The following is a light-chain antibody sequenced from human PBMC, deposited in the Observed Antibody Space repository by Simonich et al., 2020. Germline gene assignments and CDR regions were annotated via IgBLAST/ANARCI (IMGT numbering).Light chain of an antibody. CDR3: AAWDDSLSGWV. J-gene: IGLJ3*02. Sequence: QSVLTQPPSASGTPGQRVTISCSGRSSNIGSNYVYWYQQLPGTAPKLIIYRNNQRPSGVPDRFSGSQAGTSSSLAISGLRSEDEADYYCAAWDDSLSGWVFGGGTKLTVL. CDR2: RNN. CDR1: SSNIGSNY. V-gene: IGLV1-47*01.